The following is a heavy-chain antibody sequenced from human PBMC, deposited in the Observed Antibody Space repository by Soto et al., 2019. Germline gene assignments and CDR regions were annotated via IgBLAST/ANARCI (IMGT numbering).Heavy chain of an antibody. J-gene: IGHJ4*02. CDR3: ARLSDEPDTYYFYY. Sequence: PSETLSLTCTVSGGSISSYYWSWIRQPPGKGLEWIGYIYYSGSTNYNPSLKSRVTISVDTSKNQFSLKLSSVTAADTAVYYCARLSDEPDTYYFYYWGQGTLVTVSS. CDR2: IYYSGST. V-gene: IGHV4-59*08. CDR1: GGSISSYY.